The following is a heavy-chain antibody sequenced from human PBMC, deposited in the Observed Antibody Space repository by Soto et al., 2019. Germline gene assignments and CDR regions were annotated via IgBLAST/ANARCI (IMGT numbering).Heavy chain of an antibody. D-gene: IGHD2-2*01. V-gene: IGHV1-69*04. J-gene: IGHJ4*02. CDR2: IIPILGIA. Sequence: SVKVSCKASGGTFSSYTISWVRQAPGQGLEWMGRIIPILGIANYAQKFQGRVTITADKSTSTAYMELSSLRSEDTAVYYCARDFYCSSTSCYAIPPYYFDYWGQGTLVTVSS. CDR1: GGTFSSYT. CDR3: ARDFYCSSTSCYAIPPYYFDY.